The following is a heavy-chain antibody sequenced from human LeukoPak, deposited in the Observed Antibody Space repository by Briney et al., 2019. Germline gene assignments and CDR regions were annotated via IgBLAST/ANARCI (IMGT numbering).Heavy chain of an antibody. CDR1: GDSISSSSNY. CDR3: ASAPRRYVGYWYFDL. CDR2: IDYNGRT. D-gene: IGHD1-1*01. J-gene: IGHJ2*01. V-gene: IGHV4-39*07. Sequence: SETLSLTCNVSGDSISSSSNYWGWIRQPPGKGLEWIGSIDYNGRTSYTPSLKSRVSISLDTSKNHLSLKLSSVTAADTAVYYCASAPRRYVGYWYFDLWGRGTLVPVSS.